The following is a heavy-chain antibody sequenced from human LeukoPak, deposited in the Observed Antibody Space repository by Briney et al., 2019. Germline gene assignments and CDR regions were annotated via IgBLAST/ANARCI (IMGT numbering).Heavy chain of an antibody. CDR2: FDPEDGET. Sequence: ASVKVSCKVSGYTLTKLSMHWVRQAPGKGLEWMGGFDPEDGETIYAQKFQGIFTMTDDTSTDTAYMELSSLTSEDTAVYYCATADYYDSGSPLPWGQGTLVTVSS. V-gene: IGHV1-24*01. CDR3: ATADYYDSGSPLP. J-gene: IGHJ4*02. CDR1: GYTLTKLS. D-gene: IGHD3-10*01.